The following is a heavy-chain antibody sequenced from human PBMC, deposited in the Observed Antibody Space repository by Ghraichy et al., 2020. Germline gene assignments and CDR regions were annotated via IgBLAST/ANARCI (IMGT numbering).Heavy chain of an antibody. D-gene: IGHD5-24*01. CDR1: GFTFKNYW. CDR3: ARRDGYNYGGTPNIHFDH. Sequence: GGSLRLSCAASGFTFKNYWMSWVRQAPGKGLEWVANIKYDGFETYFADAVKGRFTISMDNDRKSLSLQMNSLRVEDTAVYYCARRDGYNYGGTPNIHFDHWGQGILVTVSS. V-gene: IGHV3-7*01. CDR2: IKYDGFET. J-gene: IGHJ4*02.